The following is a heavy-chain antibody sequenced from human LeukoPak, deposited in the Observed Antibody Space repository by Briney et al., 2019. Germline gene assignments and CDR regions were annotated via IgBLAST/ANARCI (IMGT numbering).Heavy chain of an antibody. CDR3: AKKGLVGTTDLRAFDY. CDR2: IGSLSIGS. CDR1: GFTFSNYA. Sequence: PGGSLRLSCAASGFTFSNYAMSWVRQAPGKGLEWVSGIGSLSIGSYYADSVKGRFTISRDNSNNTLYLQMNSLRAEDTAVYYCAKKGLVGTTDLRAFDYWGQGTLVTVSS. J-gene: IGHJ4*02. D-gene: IGHD1-26*01. V-gene: IGHV3-23*01.